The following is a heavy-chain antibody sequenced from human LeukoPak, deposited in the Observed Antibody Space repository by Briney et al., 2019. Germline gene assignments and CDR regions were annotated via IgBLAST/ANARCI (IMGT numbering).Heavy chain of an antibody. Sequence: SETLSLTCTVSGGSISSYYWSWIRQPAGKGLEWIGLIYTGGSTNYNPSLKSRVTISVDKSKNQFSLKLSSVTAADTAVYYCARERREQLLPPYTRSLTYFDYWGQGTLVTVSS. CDR3: ARERREQLLPPYTRSLTYFDY. D-gene: IGHD2-15*01. CDR2: IYTGGST. V-gene: IGHV4-4*07. CDR1: GGSISSYY. J-gene: IGHJ4*02.